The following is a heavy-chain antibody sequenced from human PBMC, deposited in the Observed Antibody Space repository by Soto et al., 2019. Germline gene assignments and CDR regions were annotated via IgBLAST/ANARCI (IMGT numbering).Heavy chain of an antibody. J-gene: IGHJ3*02. V-gene: IGHV3-33*01. CDR2: IWYDGSNK. CDR1: GFTFSSYG. D-gene: IGHD1-1*01. CDR3: ARGALGTTHSYNREDAFDI. Sequence: GGSLRLSCAASGFTFSSYGMHWVRQAPGKGLEWVAVIWYDGSNKYYADSVKGRFTISRDNSKNTLYLQMNSLRAEDTAVYYCARGALGTTHSYNREDAFDIWGQGTMVTVSS.